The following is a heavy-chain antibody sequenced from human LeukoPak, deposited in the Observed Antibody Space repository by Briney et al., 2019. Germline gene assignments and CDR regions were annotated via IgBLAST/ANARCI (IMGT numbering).Heavy chain of an antibody. CDR1: GYTFTSYD. J-gene: IGHJ1*01. Sequence: ASVKVSCKASGYTFTSYDINWVRQATAQGLEWMGWMNPNSGNTGYAQKFQGRVTITRKTSISTAYMELSSLRSEDTAVYYCARGYCSSTSCYRRIFQHWGQGTLVTVSS. D-gene: IGHD2-2*02. CDR3: ARGYCSSTSCYRRIFQH. CDR2: MNPNSGNT. V-gene: IGHV1-8*03.